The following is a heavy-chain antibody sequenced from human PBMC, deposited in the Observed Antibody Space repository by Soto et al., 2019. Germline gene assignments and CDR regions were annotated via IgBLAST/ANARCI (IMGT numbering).Heavy chain of an antibody. CDR2: INPSGGST. Sequence: ASVKVSCKASGYTFTSYYMHWVRQAPGQGLEWMGIINPSGGSTTYAQKFQGRVTMTRVTSTSTLYMDLSSLRSEDTAVYYCAREQPQYTSGSSLESYFDYWGQGTLVTVSS. J-gene: IGHJ4*02. V-gene: IGHV1-46*01. CDR1: GYTFTSYY. D-gene: IGHD1-26*01. CDR3: AREQPQYTSGSSLESYFDY.